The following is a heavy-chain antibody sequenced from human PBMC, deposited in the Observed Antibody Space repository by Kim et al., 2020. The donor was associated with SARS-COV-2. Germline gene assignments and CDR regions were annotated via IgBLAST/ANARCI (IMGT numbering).Heavy chain of an antibody. CDR3: ARALMVRGVIINYFDY. Sequence: KFQGRVTITADESTSTAYMELSSLRSEDTAVYYCARALMVRGVIINYFDYWGQGTLVTVSS. D-gene: IGHD3-10*01. J-gene: IGHJ4*02. V-gene: IGHV1-69*01.